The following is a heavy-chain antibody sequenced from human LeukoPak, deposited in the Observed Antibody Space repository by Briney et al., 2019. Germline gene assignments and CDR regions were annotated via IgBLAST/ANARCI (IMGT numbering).Heavy chain of an antibody. CDR1: GFPFNAYW. D-gene: IGHD3-10*01. V-gene: IGHV3-33*08. Sequence: GGSLRLSCAASGFPFNAYWVTWVRQAPGKGLEWVAVIWYDGSNKYYADSVKGRFTISRDNSKNTLYLQMNSLRAEDTAVYYCARDSGIWGQGTLVTVSS. J-gene: IGHJ4*02. CDR3: ARDSGI. CDR2: IWYDGSNK.